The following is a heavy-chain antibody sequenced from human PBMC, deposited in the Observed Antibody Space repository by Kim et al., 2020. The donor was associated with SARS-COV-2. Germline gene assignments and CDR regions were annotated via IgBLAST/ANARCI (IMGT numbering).Heavy chain of an antibody. J-gene: IGHJ4*02. CDR1: GFTFTNYG. CDR2: IWYNGNFE. D-gene: IGHD2-2*01. V-gene: IGHV3-33*01. CDR3: ARKSSWSFDY. Sequence: GGSLRLSCAASGFTFTNYGIHWVRQAPGKGLEWVAVIWYNGNFEYYADSVRGRFTISRDNSKKTVFLQMDSLRAEDTAVYYCARKSSWSFDYWGKGTLVT.